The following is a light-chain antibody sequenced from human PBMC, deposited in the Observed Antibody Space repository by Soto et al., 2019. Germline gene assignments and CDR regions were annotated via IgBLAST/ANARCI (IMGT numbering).Light chain of an antibody. V-gene: IGLV2-14*01. CDR3: SSYAGSRVLV. Sequence: QSALTQPASVSGSPGQSITISCTGTSSDVGAYNYVSWYQPHPGRAPKLIIYEVIDRPSGISDRFSGSKSGNTASLTISGLQAEDEADYYCSSYAGSRVLVLGGGTKLAVL. J-gene: IGLJ2*01. CDR1: SSDVGAYNY. CDR2: EVI.